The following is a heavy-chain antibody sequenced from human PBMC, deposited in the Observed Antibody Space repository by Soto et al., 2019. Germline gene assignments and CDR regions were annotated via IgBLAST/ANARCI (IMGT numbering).Heavy chain of an antibody. CDR2: ISDSGGST. D-gene: IGHD4-17*01. J-gene: IGHJ4*02. CDR3: AKADYGDYGFDY. Sequence: GGSLSLSCATSGITFSSYAMSWVRQAPGKGLEWVSGISDSGGSTYYADSVKGRFTISRDNSKNTLYLQMNSLRAEDTAVYYCAKADYGDYGFDYWGQGT. V-gene: IGHV3-23*01. CDR1: GITFSSYA.